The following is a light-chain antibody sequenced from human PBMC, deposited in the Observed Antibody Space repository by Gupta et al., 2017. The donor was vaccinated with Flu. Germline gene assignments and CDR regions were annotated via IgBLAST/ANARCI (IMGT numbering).Light chain of an antibody. Sequence: TLSCRASQSVSSSYLAWYQQKPGQAPRLLIYGASSRATGIPDRFSGSGSGTDFTLTISRLEPEDFAVYSCQQYGSSPPLTFGQGTRLEI. CDR2: GAS. V-gene: IGKV3-20*01. CDR1: QSVSSSY. J-gene: IGKJ5*01. CDR3: QQYGSSPPLT.